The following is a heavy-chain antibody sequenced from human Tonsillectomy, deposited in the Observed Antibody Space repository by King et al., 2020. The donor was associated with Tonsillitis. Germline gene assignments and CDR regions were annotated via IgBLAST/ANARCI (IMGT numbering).Heavy chain of an antibody. CDR2: ISFDASRE. D-gene: IGHD6-19*01. Sequence: VQLVESGGGVVQPGGSLRLSCASSGFDFSSYAMHWVRQAPGKGLEWVAVISFDASREKYADSVKGRFTISRDNSKNTLYLQMNSLRAEDTAVYYCARERLHSSDWGIDYWGQGSLVTVSS. CDR3: ARERLHSSDWGIDY. V-gene: IGHV3-33*05. J-gene: IGHJ4*02. CDR1: GFDFSSYA.